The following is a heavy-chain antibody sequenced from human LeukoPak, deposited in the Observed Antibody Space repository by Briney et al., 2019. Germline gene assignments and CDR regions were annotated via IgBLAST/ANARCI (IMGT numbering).Heavy chain of an antibody. Sequence: PSETLSLTCAVYGGSFSGYYWSWIRQRPGKGQEWIGEINHSGSTNYNPSLKSRVTISVDTSKNQFSLKLSSVTAADTAVYYCARRGTRITMVRGAADYWGQGTLVTVSS. D-gene: IGHD3-10*01. J-gene: IGHJ4*02. CDR3: ARRGTRITMVRGAADY. V-gene: IGHV4-34*01. CDR2: INHSGST. CDR1: GGSFSGYY.